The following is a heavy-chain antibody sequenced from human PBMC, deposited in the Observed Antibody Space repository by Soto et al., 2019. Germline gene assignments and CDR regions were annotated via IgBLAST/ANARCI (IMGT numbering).Heavy chain of an antibody. CDR1: GFSFSSYW. V-gene: IGHV3-7*01. D-gene: IGHD6-19*01. J-gene: IGHJ4*02. CDR3: AGSTGWHFTGY. CDR2: IKQDGGEQ. Sequence: GGSLRLSCVASGFSFSSYWMIWVRQAPGKGLEWVANIKQDGGEQHYVDSVKGRFTISRDNAKNSLYLQMNGLRAEDTAVYYCAGSTGWHFTGYWGQGTLVTVSS.